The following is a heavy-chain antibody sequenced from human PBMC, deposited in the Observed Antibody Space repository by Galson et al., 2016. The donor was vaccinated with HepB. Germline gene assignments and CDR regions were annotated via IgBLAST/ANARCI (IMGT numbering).Heavy chain of an antibody. CDR2: TYHSGTT. J-gene: IGHJ4*02. CDR3: ARHIAVTGTRGFDY. D-gene: IGHD6-19*01. V-gene: IGHV4-4*02. CDR1: GGSISSNW. Sequence: SETLSLTCTVSGGSISSNWWSWVRQPPGKGLDWIAETYHSGTTNFNPSLQSRVTISIDKSKNQVSLNLNSVTAADTAVYYCARHIAVTGTRGFDYGGQGLLVTVSS.